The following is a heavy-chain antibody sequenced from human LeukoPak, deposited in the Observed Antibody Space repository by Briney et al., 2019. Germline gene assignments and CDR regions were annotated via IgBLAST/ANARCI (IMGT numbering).Heavy chain of an antibody. CDR2: INSDGSST. CDR3: ARGYSGTYRLGY. J-gene: IGHJ4*02. CDR1: GFTFRSYW. Sequence: GGSLRLSCAPSGFTFRSYWMHCVPDAPEEGLVGVSRINSDGSSTSYADYVKGRFTISRDKAKNTLYLQMNSLRAEDTAVYYCARGYSGTYRLGYWGQGTLVTVSS. D-gene: IGHD1-26*01. V-gene: IGHV3-74*01.